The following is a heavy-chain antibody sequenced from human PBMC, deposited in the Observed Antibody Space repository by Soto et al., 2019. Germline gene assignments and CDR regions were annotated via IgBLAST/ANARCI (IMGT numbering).Heavy chain of an antibody. D-gene: IGHD3-3*01. V-gene: IGHV3-72*01. Sequence: GGSLRLSCAASGFTFSDHYMDWVRQAPGKGLEWVGRTRNKANSYTTEYAASVKGRFTISRDDSKNSLYLQMNSLKTEDTAVYYCARVAIRGVGFDYWGQGTLVTVSS. CDR1: GFTFSDHY. CDR2: TRNKANSYTT. J-gene: IGHJ4*02. CDR3: ARVAIRGVGFDY.